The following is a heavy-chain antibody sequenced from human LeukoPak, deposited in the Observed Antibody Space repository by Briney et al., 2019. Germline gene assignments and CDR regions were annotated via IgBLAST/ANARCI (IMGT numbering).Heavy chain of an antibody. CDR3: ARGRSGSYGFFDY. Sequence: SGGSLRLSCAASGFTFSTSWMHWVRQAPGKGLVWVSRIDSNGSRITYADSVKGRFTISRDNAKNTVYLQMNSLRAEDTAVYYCARGRSGSYGFFDYWSLGNLVTVSS. CDR2: IDSNGSRI. V-gene: IGHV3-74*03. D-gene: IGHD3-10*01. J-gene: IGHJ4*02. CDR1: GFTFSTSW.